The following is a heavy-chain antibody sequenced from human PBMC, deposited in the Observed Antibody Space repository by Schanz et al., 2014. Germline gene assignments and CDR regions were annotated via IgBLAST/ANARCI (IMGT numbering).Heavy chain of an antibody. CDR1: GFTFSSHS. J-gene: IGHJ4*02. D-gene: IGHD6-19*01. Sequence: VQLVESGGGLVQPGGSLRLSCAASGFTFSSHSFNWVRQAPGKGLEWVAFINSDGTKRFYADSVRGRFTVSRDNSKNTLYLEVNSLRPEDTALEYCARDESHWLVDYWGQGTLVTVSS. CDR2: INSDGTKR. V-gene: IGHV3-30*02. CDR3: ARDESHWLVDY.